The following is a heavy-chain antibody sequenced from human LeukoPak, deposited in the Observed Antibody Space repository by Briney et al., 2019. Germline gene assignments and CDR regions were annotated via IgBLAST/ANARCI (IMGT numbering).Heavy chain of an antibody. Sequence: PGGSLRLSCAASGFTFSSYGMNWVRQAPGKGLEWVSSISGTSAYIYYADSVRGRFTISRDNAKNSLYLQMNTLRAEDTAVYSCARKLTGSFDVWGQGTMVTVSS. CDR1: GFTFSSYG. CDR3: ARKLTGSFDV. J-gene: IGHJ3*01. V-gene: IGHV3-21*01. CDR2: ISGTSAYI. D-gene: IGHD7-27*01.